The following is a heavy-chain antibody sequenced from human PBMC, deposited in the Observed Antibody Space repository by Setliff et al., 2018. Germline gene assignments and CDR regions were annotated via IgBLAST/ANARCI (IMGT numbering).Heavy chain of an antibody. J-gene: IGHJ4*02. CDR1: GFIFSNFV. D-gene: IGHD4-17*01. V-gene: IGHV3-20*04. CDR3: ARDPYGDYSPSDY. CDR2: INWNGGST. Sequence: GGSLRLSCAASGFIFSNFVMSWVRQAPGKGLEWVSGINWNGGSTGYADSVKGRFTISRDNAKNSLYLQMNSLRAEDTALYYCARDPYGDYSPSDYWGQGTLVTVSS.